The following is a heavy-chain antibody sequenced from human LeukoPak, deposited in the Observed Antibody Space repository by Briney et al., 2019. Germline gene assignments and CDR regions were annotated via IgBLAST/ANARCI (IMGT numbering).Heavy chain of an antibody. D-gene: IGHD5-12*01. J-gene: IGHJ4*02. CDR2: IIPIFGTA. CDR3: ARDPVRVATIGLPDY. CDR1: GYTFTIYG. V-gene: IGHV1-69*13. Sequence: SVKVSCKASGYTFTIYGISWVRQAPGQGLEWMGGIIPIFGTANYAQKFQGRVTITADESTSTAYMELSSLRSEDTAVYYCARDPVRVATIGLPDYWGQGTLVTVSS.